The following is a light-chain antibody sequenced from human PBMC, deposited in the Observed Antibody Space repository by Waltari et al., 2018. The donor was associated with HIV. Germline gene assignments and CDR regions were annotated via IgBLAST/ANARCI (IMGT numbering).Light chain of an antibody. V-gene: IGLV2-11*01. CDR3: CSYAGSYTLV. Sequence: QSALTQPRSVSGSPGQSVTISCTGTSSDVGDYNYVSWYQQHPGKAPKLMIYDVSKRSSGVPARFSGAKLGNTASLTISGLQAEDEADYYCCSYAGSYTLVFGGGTKLTVL. CDR2: DVS. CDR1: SSDVGDYNY. J-gene: IGLJ2*01.